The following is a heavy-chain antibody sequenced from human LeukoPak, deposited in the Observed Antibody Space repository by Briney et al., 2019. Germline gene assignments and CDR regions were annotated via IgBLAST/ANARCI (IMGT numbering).Heavy chain of an antibody. CDR1: GYTFTGYY. V-gene: IGHV1-2*02. Sequence: GASVKVSCKASGYTFTGYYMHWVRQAPGQGLEWMGWINPNSGGTNYAQKFQGRVTMTRDTSISTAYMELNRLRSDDTAVYYCARDMGYCSSTSCYKGNTNWFDPWGQGTLVTVSS. CDR2: INPNSGGT. D-gene: IGHD2-2*02. J-gene: IGHJ5*02. CDR3: ARDMGYCSSTSCYKGNTNWFDP.